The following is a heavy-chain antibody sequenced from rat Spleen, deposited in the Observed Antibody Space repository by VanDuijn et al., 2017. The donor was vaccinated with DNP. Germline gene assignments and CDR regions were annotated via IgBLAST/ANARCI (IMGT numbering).Heavy chain of an antibody. CDR3: ARLVGFGPAY. J-gene: IGHJ3*01. CDR2: IWSGGST. CDR1: GFSLTSFG. V-gene: IGHV2-16*01. Sequence: QVQLKESGPGLVQSSQTLSLTCTVSGFSLTSFGVSWVRQPPGKGLEWIGAIWSGGSTYYNSALKSRLSVSRDTSKSQVLLKMNSLQTEDTAMYFCARLVGFGPAYWGQGTLVTVSS. D-gene: IGHD1-12*02.